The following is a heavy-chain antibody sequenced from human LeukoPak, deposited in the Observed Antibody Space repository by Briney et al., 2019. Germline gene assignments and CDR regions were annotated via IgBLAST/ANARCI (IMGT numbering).Heavy chain of an antibody. Sequence: PGGSLRLSCAASGFTFSSYWMSWVRQAPGKGLEWVSAVSGGGFSTYYADSVKGRFTISRDTSKNTLYLQMNSLRAEDTATYYCVLEGIRGIYWGQGTLVTVSS. CDR1: GFTFSSYW. CDR3: VLEGIRGIY. J-gene: IGHJ4*02. V-gene: IGHV3-23*01. D-gene: IGHD3-10*01. CDR2: VSGGGFST.